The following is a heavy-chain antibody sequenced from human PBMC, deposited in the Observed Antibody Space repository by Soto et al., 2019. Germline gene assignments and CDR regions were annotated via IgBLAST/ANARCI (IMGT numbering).Heavy chain of an antibody. CDR2: IYTSGST. D-gene: IGHD3-10*01. CDR3: ARDLTFGQADY. V-gene: IGHV4-4*07. CDR1: GGSISSYY. J-gene: IGHJ4*02. Sequence: QVPLQESGPGLVKPSETLALTCTVSGGSISSYYWTWIRQPSGKGLEWIGRIYTSGSTNYNPSLKSRVTMSVETSTNPFSLKLSSVTAADTAVYDCARDLTFGQADYWCQGSQVTVSS.